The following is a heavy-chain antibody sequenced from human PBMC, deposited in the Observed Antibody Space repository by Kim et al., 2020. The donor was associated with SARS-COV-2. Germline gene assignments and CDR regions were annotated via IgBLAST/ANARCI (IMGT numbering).Heavy chain of an antibody. Sequence: GESLKISCKGSGYSFTSYWISWVRQMPGKGLEWMGRIDPSDSYTNYSPSFQGHVTISADKSISTAYLQWSSLKASDTAMYYCARIGQYCTNGVCYTYFDYWGQGTLVTVSS. D-gene: IGHD2-8*01. J-gene: IGHJ4*02. CDR1: GYSFTSYW. CDR2: IDPSDSYT. V-gene: IGHV5-10-1*01. CDR3: ARIGQYCTNGVCYTYFDY.